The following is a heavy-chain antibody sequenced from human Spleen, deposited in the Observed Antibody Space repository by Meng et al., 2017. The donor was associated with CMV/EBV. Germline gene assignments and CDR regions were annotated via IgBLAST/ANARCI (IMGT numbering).Heavy chain of an antibody. CDR2: IGTVGDT. V-gene: IGHV3-13*01. CDR1: GFTFSTYD. Sequence: GGSLRLSCTASGFTFSTYDFHWVRQPTGKGLEWVSSIGTVGDTYSIGSVKGRFIISREDAKNSVYLQMNGLRDGDTAVYYCAREPGRGAFDIWGQGTMVTVSS. J-gene: IGHJ3*02. D-gene: IGHD3-10*01. CDR3: AREPGRGAFDI.